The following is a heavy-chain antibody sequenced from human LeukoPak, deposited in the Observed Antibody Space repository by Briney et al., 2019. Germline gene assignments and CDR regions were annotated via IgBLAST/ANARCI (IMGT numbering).Heavy chain of an antibody. CDR3: ARDPIAVAGTYYFDY. D-gene: IGHD6-19*01. J-gene: IGHJ4*02. CDR2: ISSDGSST. CDR1: GFTFSSYW. Sequence: PGGSLRLSCAASGFTFSSYWMHWVRQAPGKGLVWVSRISSDGSSTSYADSVKGRFTISRDNAKNTLYLQMNSLRAEDTAVYYCARDPIAVAGTYYFDYWGQGTLVTVSS. V-gene: IGHV3-74*01.